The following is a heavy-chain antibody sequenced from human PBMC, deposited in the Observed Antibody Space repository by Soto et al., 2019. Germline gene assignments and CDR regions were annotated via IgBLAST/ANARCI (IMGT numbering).Heavy chain of an antibody. Sequence: HPGGSLRLSCAASGFTFSSYAMSWVRQAPGKGLEWVSAISGSGGSTYYADPVKGRFTISRDNSKNTLYLQMNSLRAEDTAVYYCAREVEMATITTLSFDYWGQGTLVTVSS. CDR1: GFTFSSYA. D-gene: IGHD5-12*01. CDR3: AREVEMATITTLSFDY. V-gene: IGHV3-23*01. CDR2: ISGSGGST. J-gene: IGHJ4*02.